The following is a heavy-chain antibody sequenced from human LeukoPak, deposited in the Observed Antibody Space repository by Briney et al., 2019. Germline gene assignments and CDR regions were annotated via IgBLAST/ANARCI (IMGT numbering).Heavy chain of an antibody. CDR2: ISSSGSTI. V-gene: IGHV3-11*01. CDR1: GFTFSDYY. D-gene: IGHD1-7*01. Sequence: NPGGSLRLSCAASGFTFSDYYMSWIRQAPGKGLEWVSYISSSGSTIYYADSVKGRFTISRDNAENSLYLQMNSLRAEDTAVYYCARGLKARNWNYVYYYYYGMDVWGQGTTVTVSS. J-gene: IGHJ6*02. CDR3: ARGLKARNWNYVYYYYYGMDV.